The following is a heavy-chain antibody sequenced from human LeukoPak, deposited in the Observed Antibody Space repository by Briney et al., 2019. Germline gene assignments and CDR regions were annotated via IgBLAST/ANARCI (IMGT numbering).Heavy chain of an antibody. CDR3: AGEEERGVTVAGTAFDY. V-gene: IGHV1-69*04. D-gene: IGHD6-19*01. Sequence: SVKVSCKASGGTFSSYSITWVRQAPGQGLEWMGRIIPTLGIANYVQKFQGRVTITADKSTSTAYMELSSLRSEDTAVYYCAGEEERGVTVAGTAFDYRGQGTLVTVSS. J-gene: IGHJ4*02. CDR1: GGTFSSYS. CDR2: IIPTLGIA.